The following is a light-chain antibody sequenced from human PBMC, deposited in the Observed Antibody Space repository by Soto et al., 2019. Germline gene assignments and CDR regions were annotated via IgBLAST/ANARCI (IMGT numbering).Light chain of an antibody. CDR2: KAS. J-gene: IGKJ1*01. CDR3: QQYNSYWT. CDR1: QSISSW. V-gene: IGKV1-5*03. Sequence: DVQVTQSPSTLSASVGDRVTITCRASQSISSWWAWYQQKPGKAPKLLIYKASSLESGVPSRYSGSGSGTEFTLTISSLQPDDFATYYCQQYNSYWTFGEGTKVEIK.